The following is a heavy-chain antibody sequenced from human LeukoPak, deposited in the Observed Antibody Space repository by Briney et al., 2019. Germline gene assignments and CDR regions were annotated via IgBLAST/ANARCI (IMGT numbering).Heavy chain of an antibody. CDR2: FKNDGSSA. D-gene: IGHD5-24*01. J-gene: IGHJ1*01. Sequence: GGSLRLCCAVSGFTSSDYWMHWVRQAPGKGLVWVSRFKNDGSSATYADSVKGRFTISRDEAKNTLYLHMNSLRVEDTAVYYCARLTRVGYNSYVYWGQGTLVTVSS. V-gene: IGHV3-74*01. CDR1: GFTSSDYW. CDR3: ARLTRVGYNSYVY.